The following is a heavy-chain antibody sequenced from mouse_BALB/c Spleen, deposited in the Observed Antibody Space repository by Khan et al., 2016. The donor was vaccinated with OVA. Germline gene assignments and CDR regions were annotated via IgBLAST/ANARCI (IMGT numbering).Heavy chain of an antibody. Sequence: EVQLQESGPGLVKPSQSLSLTCTVTGYSITTDYAWNWIRQFPGNKLEWVGYIGYRGSTSYNPSLKSRISITRDTSKNQFFLQLNSVTTEDTATFCCARLGPGFSYWGQGTLVTVSA. J-gene: IGHJ3*01. CDR1: GYSITTDYA. CDR2: IGYRGST. V-gene: IGHV3-2*02. D-gene: IGHD4-1*01. CDR3: ARLGPGFSY.